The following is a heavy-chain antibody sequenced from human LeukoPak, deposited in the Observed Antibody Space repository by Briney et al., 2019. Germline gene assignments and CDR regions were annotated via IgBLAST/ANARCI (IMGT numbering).Heavy chain of an antibody. CDR1: GGSISSSSYY. J-gene: IGHJ4*02. CDR2: IYYSGSS. Sequence: SETLSLTCTVSGGSISSSSYYWGWIRQPPGKGLEWIGSIYYSGSSYYNPSLKSRVTISVDTSKNQFSLKLSSVTAADTAVYYCARTVVNYFDYWGQGTLVTVSS. CDR3: ARTVVNYFDY. V-gene: IGHV4-39*01.